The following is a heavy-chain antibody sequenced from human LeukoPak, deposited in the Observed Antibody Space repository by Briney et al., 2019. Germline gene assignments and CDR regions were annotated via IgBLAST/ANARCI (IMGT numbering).Heavy chain of an antibody. J-gene: IGHJ4*02. D-gene: IGHD6-6*01. CDR3: ARGRYSSSLDY. CDR2: IYYSGST. Sequence: PETLSLTCTVSGGSISSHYWSWIRQPPGKGLEWIGYIYYSGSTNYNPSLKSRVTISVDTSKNQFSLKLSSVTAADTAVYYCARGRYSSSLDYWGQGTLVTVSS. CDR1: GGSISSHY. V-gene: IGHV4-59*11.